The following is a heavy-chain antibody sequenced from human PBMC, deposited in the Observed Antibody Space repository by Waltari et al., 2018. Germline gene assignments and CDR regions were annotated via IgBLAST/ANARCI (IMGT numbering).Heavy chain of an antibody. CDR2: ISCSGGST. J-gene: IGHJ4*02. V-gene: IGHV3-23*01. CDR1: GFTFSSYA. Sequence: EVQLLESGGGLVQPGGSLRLSCAASGFTFSSYAMSWVRQAPGKGLGWVSAISCSGGSTYYADSWKGRFTSSRDNSKNTLYRQMNSLMAEDTAVYYCAKDAVGSLAPRGDYWGQGTLVTVSS. CDR3: AKDAVGSLAPRGDY.